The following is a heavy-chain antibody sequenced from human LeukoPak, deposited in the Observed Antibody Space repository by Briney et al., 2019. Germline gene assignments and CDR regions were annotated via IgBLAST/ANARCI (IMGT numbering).Heavy chain of an antibody. CDR2: ISAYNGNT. J-gene: IGHJ1*01. D-gene: IGHD6-19*01. CDR3: ARDSSGWYEKYFQH. CDR1: GYTFTDFG. Sequence: ASVKVSCKASGYTFTDFGISWVRQAPGQGLEWMGWISAYNGNTNYAQKLQGRVTMTTDTSTSTAYMELRSLRSDDTAVYYCARDSSGWYEKYFQHWGQGTLVTVSS. V-gene: IGHV1-18*01.